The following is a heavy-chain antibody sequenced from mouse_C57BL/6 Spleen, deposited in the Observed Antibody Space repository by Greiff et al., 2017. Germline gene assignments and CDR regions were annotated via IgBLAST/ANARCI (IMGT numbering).Heavy chain of an antibody. CDR2: INPNNGGT. Sequence: EVQLQQSGPELVKPGASVKISCKASGYTFTDYYMNWVKQSHGKSLEWIGDINPNNGGTSYNQKFKGKATLTVDKSSSTAYMELRSLTSEDSAVYYCARREGTTMITTNYFDYWGQGTTLTVSS. D-gene: IGHD2-4*01. V-gene: IGHV1-26*01. CDR3: ARREGTTMITTNYFDY. CDR1: GYTFTDYY. J-gene: IGHJ2*01.